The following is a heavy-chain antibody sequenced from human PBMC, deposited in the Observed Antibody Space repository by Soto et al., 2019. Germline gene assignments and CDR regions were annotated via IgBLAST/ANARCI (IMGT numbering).Heavy chain of an antibody. D-gene: IGHD4-17*01. CDR3: AKAIMTTVATYYFDY. CDR1: GFTFSSYA. CDR2: ISGSGGST. Sequence: PGGSLRLSCAASGFTFSSYAMSWVRQAPGKGLEWVSAISGSGGSTYYADSVKGRFTISRDNSKNTLYLQMNSLRAEDTAVYYYAKAIMTTVATYYFDYWGQGTLVTVSS. J-gene: IGHJ4*02. V-gene: IGHV3-23*01.